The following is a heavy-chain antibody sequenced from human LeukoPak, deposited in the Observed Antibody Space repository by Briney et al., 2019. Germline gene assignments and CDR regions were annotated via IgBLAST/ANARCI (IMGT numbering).Heavy chain of an antibody. D-gene: IGHD6-19*01. CDR2: INSDGSST. CDR3: VRGDSGYSSGWYPFDP. Sequence: PGGSLRLSCAASGFTFSSYWMHWVCQAPGKGLVWVSLINSDGSSTNYADSVKGRFTISRDNAKNTLYLQMNSLRAEDTAVYYCVRGDSGYSSGWYPFDPWGQGTLVTVSS. CDR1: GFTFSSYW. J-gene: IGHJ5*02. V-gene: IGHV3-74*01.